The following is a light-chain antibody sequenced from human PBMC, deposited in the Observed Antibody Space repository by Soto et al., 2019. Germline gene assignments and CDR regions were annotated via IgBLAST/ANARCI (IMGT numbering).Light chain of an antibody. CDR1: QSGSSY. CDR2: AAS. J-gene: IGKJ1*01. CDR3: QQGYSSRT. V-gene: IGKV1-39*01. Sequence: DIQMTQSPSSMSASVGDRVTITCRASQSGSSYFNRFQQKPGKAPNLLIYAASTLHSGVPSRFSGSGSETALSLTISSLQSEDFATYYFQQGYSSRTFGQGTKVEIK.